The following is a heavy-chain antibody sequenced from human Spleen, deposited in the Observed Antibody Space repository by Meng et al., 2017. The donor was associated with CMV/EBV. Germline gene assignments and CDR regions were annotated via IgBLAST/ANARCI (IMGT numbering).Heavy chain of an antibody. CDR2: LIPLLDLA. D-gene: IGHD6-19*01. CDR1: AYTFANYG. CDR3: ARRHRSGYIFDY. V-gene: IGHV1-69*05. Sequence: NSSAYTFANYGIPWVRHGPGQGLEWMGELIPLLDLADYAHKFQGRVTFTTDESTRTAYMELSGLRSEDTAVYYCARRHRSGYIFDYWGQGTLVTVSS. J-gene: IGHJ4*02.